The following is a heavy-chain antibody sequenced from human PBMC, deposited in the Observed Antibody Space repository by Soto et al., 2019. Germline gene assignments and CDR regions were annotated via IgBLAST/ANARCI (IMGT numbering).Heavy chain of an antibody. CDR2: IIPIFGTA. J-gene: IGHJ6*02. V-gene: IGHV1-69*01. D-gene: IGHD1-26*01. CDR3: ARDPPGGAWGMDV. CDR1: GGTFSSYA. Sequence: QVPLVQSGAEVKTPGSSVKVSCKASGGTFSSYAISWVRQAPGQGLEWMGGIIPIFGTANYAQKFQGRVTITADESTITAYMELSSLRSEDTAGYYCARDPPGGAWGMDVWGQGTTVTVSS.